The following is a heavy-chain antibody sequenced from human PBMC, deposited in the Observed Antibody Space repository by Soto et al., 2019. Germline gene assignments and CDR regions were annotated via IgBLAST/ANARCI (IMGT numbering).Heavy chain of an antibody. CDR1: GGTFSSYA. V-gene: IGHV1-69*13. Sequence: SVKVSCKASGGTFSSYAISWVRQAPGQGLEWMGGIIPIFGTANYAQKFQGRVTITADESTSTAYMELSSLRSEDTAVYYCAGFLVRGVLGYFDYWGQGTLVTVSS. CDR2: IIPIFGTA. J-gene: IGHJ4*02. CDR3: AGFLVRGVLGYFDY. D-gene: IGHD3-10*01.